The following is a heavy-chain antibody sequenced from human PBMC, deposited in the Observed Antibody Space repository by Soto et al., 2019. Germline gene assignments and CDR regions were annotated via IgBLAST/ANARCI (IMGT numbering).Heavy chain of an antibody. J-gene: IGHJ4*02. CDR1: GYTFTSFD. CDR3: ARAYTWSVAVAGM. CDR2: MNPNSGNT. Sequence: QVQLVQSGAEVKKPGASVKVSCKASGYTFTSFDINCVRQATGQGLEWLGWMNPNSGNTGYAQKLQGRVTTTRNTSTRTAYMELRSLSAEDTDVYYCARAYTWSVAVAGMWGQGTLVTVSS. D-gene: IGHD6-19*01. V-gene: IGHV1-8*01.